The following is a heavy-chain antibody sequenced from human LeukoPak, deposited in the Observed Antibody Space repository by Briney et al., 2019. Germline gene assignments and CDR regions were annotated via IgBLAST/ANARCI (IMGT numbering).Heavy chain of an antibody. V-gene: IGHV3-23*01. J-gene: IGHJ4*02. CDR1: GFTFSSYA. Sequence: PGGSLRLSCAASGFTFSSYAMSWVRQAPGKGLEWVSAISGSGGSTYYADSVKGRFTISRDNSKNTLYLQMNSPRAEDTAVYCCAKDQRGDYPYYFDYWGQGTLVTVSS. CDR3: AKDQRGDYPYYFDY. D-gene: IGHD4-17*01. CDR2: ISGSGGST.